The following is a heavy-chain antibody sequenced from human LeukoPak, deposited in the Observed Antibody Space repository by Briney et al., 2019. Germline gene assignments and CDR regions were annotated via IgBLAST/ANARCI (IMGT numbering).Heavy chain of an antibody. V-gene: IGHV1-8*03. Sequence: ASVKVSCKASGYTFTSYDINWVRQATGQGLEWMGWMNPNSGNTGYAQKFQGRVTITRNTSISTAYMELSSLRSEDTAVYYCARGLSVGSSWYYFPPGYYYYYYMDVWGKGTTVTVSS. CDR3: ARGLSVGSSWYYFPPGYYYYYYMDV. CDR2: MNPNSGNT. D-gene: IGHD6-13*01. J-gene: IGHJ6*03. CDR1: GYTFTSYD.